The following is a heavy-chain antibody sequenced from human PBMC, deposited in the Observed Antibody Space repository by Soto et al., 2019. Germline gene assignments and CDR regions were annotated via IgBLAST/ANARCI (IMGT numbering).Heavy chain of an antibody. CDR1: GFTFSSYS. D-gene: IGHD6-6*01. CDR3: ARDLEYSSSLFPY. CDR2: ISSSSSYI. J-gene: IGHJ4*02. V-gene: IGHV3-21*01. Sequence: GGSLRLSCAASGFTFSSYSMNWVRQAPGKGLEWVSSISSSSSYIYYADSVKGRFTISRDNAKNSLYLQMNSLRAGDTAVYYCARDLEYSSSLFPYWGQGTLVTVSS.